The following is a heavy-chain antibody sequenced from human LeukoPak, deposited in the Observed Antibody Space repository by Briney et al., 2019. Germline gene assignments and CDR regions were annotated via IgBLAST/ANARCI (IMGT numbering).Heavy chain of an antibody. V-gene: IGHV3-23*01. J-gene: IGHJ6*03. CDR1: GFTFSSYG. D-gene: IGHD3-10*01. Sequence: GGSLRLSCAASGFTFSSYGMSWVRQAPGKGLEWVSAIRGSGGSTYYADSVKGRFTISRDNAKNSLYLQMNSLRAEDTALYYCARDVSSPTMGIYYYYYYMDVWGKGTTVTVSS. CDR2: IRGSGGST. CDR3: ARDVSSPTMGIYYYYYYMDV.